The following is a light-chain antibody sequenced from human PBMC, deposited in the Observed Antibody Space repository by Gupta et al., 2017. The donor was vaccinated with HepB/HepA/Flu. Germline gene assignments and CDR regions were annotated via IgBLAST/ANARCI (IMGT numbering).Light chain of an antibody. CDR2: WAS. Sequence: DIVMTQPPDSLAVSLGERDTINCKSSQSVLYSSNNKNYLAWYQQKPGQPPKVLIYWASTRESGVPDRFSGGGSGTDFTLTISSLQAEDVAVYYCQQYYSTPRSFGQGTKLEIK. V-gene: IGKV4-1*01. CDR1: QSVLYSSNNKNY. CDR3: QQYYSTPRS. J-gene: IGKJ2*04.